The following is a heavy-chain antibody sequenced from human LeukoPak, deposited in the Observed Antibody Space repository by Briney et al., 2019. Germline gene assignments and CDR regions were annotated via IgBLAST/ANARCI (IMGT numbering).Heavy chain of an antibody. Sequence: GGSLRLSCAASGFTFSSYWMSWVRQAPGKGLEWVANIKQDGSEKYYVDSVKGRFTISRDNAKNSLYLQMNSLRAEDTAVYYCARWNSSSRNRKPSFYYYMDVWGKGTTVTVSS. J-gene: IGHJ6*03. CDR2: IKQDGSEK. V-gene: IGHV3-7*01. CDR1: GFTFSSYW. D-gene: IGHD6-13*01. CDR3: ARWNSSSRNRKPSFYYYMDV.